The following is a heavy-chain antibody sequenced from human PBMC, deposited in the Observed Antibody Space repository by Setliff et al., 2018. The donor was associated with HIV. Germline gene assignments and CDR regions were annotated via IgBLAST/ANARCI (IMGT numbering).Heavy chain of an antibody. J-gene: IGHJ4*02. CDR3: ARVRGNGSPGYFDY. V-gene: IGHV4-4*02. CDR2: IFQTGDS. D-gene: IGHD1-26*01. Sequence: SETLSLTCAVSGGSINSNNWWSWVRQPPGKGLEWIGEIFQTGDSNYNPSLKSRVTISVDESKNQFSLKLTSVTAVDTAVYYCARVRGNGSPGYFDYWGQGTPVTVSS. CDR1: GGSINSNNW.